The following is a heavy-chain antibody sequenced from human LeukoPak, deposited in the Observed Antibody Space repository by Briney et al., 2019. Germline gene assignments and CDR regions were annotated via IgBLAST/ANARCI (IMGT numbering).Heavy chain of an antibody. V-gene: IGHV3-7*03. Sequence: PGGSLRLSCAASGFTFSRYWMSWVRQAPGKWLEWVANIKQDGSEKYYVDSVKGRFTISRDNANNSLYLQMNSLRAEDTAVYYCASHDYGDYASIDYWGQGTLVTVPS. J-gene: IGHJ4*02. CDR3: ASHDYGDYASIDY. CDR1: GFTFSRYW. CDR2: IKQDGSEK. D-gene: IGHD4-17*01.